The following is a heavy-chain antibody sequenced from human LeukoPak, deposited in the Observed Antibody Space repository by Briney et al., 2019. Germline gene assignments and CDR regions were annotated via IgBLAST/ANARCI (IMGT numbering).Heavy chain of an antibody. V-gene: IGHV1-18*01. D-gene: IGHD6-13*01. CDR1: GYTFTSYG. CDR3: ARETAFLAAAAPGGDY. CDR2: ISAYNGNT. J-gene: IGHJ4*02. Sequence: ASVKVSCKASGYTFTSYGISWVRQAPGQGLEWMGWISAYNGNTNYAQKLQGRVTITTGTSTSTAYMELRSLRSDDTAVYYCARETAFLAAAAPGGDYWGQGTLVTVSS.